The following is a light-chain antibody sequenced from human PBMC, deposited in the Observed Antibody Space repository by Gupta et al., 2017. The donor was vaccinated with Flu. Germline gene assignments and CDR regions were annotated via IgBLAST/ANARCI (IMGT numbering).Light chain of an antibody. CDR3: RRGTHPWT. Sequence: EVVLTQSPLPLPVTLGQPASISCRSSQSLVYKNGITYLNWFQQRPGQSPRRLINEVSNRDSGGPDRFSGSGSGTDFTLKSSRVEAEDVGVYYCRRGTHPWTFGQGTRLEI. CDR2: EVS. V-gene: IGKV2-30*01. CDR1: QSLVYKNGITY. J-gene: IGKJ2*02.